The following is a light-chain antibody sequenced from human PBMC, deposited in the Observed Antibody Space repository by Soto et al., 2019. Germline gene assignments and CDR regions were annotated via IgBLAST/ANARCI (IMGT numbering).Light chain of an antibody. V-gene: IGKV1D-16*01. J-gene: IGKJ1*01. CDR1: QGISSW. CDR3: DQYNSYPRWT. CDR2: AAS. Sequence: DIQMTQSPSSLSASVGDRVTITCRASQGISSWLAWYQQKPEKAPKSLIYAASSLQSGVPSRFSGRGSGTESALTLGGLQPEYFTTYPGDQYNSYPRWTCGRGTKVDIK.